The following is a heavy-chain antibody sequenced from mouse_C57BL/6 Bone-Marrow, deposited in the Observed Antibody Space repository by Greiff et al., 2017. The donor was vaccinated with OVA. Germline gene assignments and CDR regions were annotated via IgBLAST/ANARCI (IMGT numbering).Heavy chain of an antibody. CDR3: ARGELLDY. CDR1: GYTFTDYY. D-gene: IGHD2-12*01. CDR2: INPNNGGT. V-gene: IGHV1-26*01. J-gene: IGHJ2*01. Sequence: EVQLQQSGPELVKPGASVKISCKASGYTFTDYYMNWVKQSHGKSLEWIGDINPNNGGTSYNQKFKGKATLTVDKSSSTAYMELRSLTSEDSAVYYGARGELLDYWGQGTTLTVSS.